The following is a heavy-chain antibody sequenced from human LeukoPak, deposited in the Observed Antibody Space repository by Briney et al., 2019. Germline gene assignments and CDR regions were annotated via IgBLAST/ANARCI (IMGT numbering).Heavy chain of an antibody. V-gene: IGHV3-20*04. Sequence: PGESLRLSCAASGFTFDDYAMNWVRQVPGRGLEWVSGINWNGRITEYADSVKDRFTISRQNTKNSLYLYMNNLGGEDTALYFCARGSVQLWLRDTYYYMDVSGKGTTVTVSS. CDR2: INWNGRIT. J-gene: IGHJ6*03. CDR1: GFTFDDYA. D-gene: IGHD5-18*01. CDR3: ARGSVQLWLRDTYYYMDV.